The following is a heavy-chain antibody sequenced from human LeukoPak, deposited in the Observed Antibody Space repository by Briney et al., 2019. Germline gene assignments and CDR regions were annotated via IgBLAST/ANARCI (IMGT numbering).Heavy chain of an antibody. CDR2: IYSGGST. D-gene: IGHD2-21*01. CDR1: GLTVSSNY. Sequence: GGTDRLSCAASGLTVSSNYTSSARHAPGEGLECVSVIYSGGSTYYADSVKGRFTISRDNSKNTLYLQMNSLRAEDTAVYYCARVVVEDSYYYYYMDVWGKGTTVTISS. V-gene: IGHV3-53*01. CDR3: ARVVVEDSYYYYYMDV. J-gene: IGHJ6*03.